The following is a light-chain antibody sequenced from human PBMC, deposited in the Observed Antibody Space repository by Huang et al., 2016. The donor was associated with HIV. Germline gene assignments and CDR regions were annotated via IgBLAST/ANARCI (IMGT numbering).Light chain of an antibody. CDR1: QDISNY. Sequence: DIHMTQSPSSLSASVGDRVTITCRASQDISNYLNWYKQKPGRAPKLLISGATNLETGVPTRFNGRGAGTDFSFTISSLQPEDIGTYYCQQYESLPLTFGPGTKVEIK. CDR2: GAT. CDR3: QQYESLPLT. V-gene: IGKV1-33*01. J-gene: IGKJ3*01.